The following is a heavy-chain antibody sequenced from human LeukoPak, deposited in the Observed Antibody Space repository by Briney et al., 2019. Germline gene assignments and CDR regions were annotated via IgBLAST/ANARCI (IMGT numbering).Heavy chain of an antibody. CDR1: GGSISSYY. CDR3: ARQNASGENGY. J-gene: IGHJ4*02. Sequence: PSETLSLTCTVSGGSISSYYWSWIRQPPGKGLEWIGYIYYSGSTNYNPSLKSRVTISVDTSKNQFSLKLSSVTAADTAVYYCARQNASGENGYWGQGTLVTVSS. D-gene: IGHD1-26*01. CDR2: IYYSGST. V-gene: IGHV4-59*08.